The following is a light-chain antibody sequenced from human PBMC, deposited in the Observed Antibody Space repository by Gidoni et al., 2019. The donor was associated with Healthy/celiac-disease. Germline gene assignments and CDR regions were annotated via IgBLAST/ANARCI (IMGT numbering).Light chain of an antibody. CDR3: KQSYSTLYT. J-gene: IGKJ2*01. Sequence: DIQMTQSPSSLSASVGDRATITCRASQSISSYLNWYQQKPGKAPKLLIYAASSLQSGVPSRFSGSGSGTDFTLTISSLQPEDVATYYCKQSYSTLYTFGQGTKLEIK. CDR1: QSISSY. V-gene: IGKV1-39*01. CDR2: AAS.